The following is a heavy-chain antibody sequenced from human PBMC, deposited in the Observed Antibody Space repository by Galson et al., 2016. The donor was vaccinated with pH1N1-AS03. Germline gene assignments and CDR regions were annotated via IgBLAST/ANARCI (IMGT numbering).Heavy chain of an antibody. CDR3: ARPRPGTSSSRPGFAC. V-gene: IGHV5-10-1*01. CDR2: IDPCDSYV. Sequence: QSGAEVKKPGESLRISCKGFGYSFPNYWISWVRQMPGKGLEWIGRIDPCDSYVNYSPSFRGHVTISADMSITTAYLQWSSLKASDTAIYYCARPRPGTSSSRPGFACCGQATLVSVSS. CDR1: GYSFPNYW. J-gene: IGHJ4*02. D-gene: IGHD1-1*01.